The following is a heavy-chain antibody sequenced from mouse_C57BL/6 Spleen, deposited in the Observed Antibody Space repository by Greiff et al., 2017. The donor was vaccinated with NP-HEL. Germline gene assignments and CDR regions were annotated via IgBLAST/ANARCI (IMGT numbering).Heavy chain of an antibody. CDR2: IDPSDSYT. CDR1: GYTFTSYW. CDR3: ARRSNFFDY. Sequence: QVQLQQPGAELVKPGASVKLSCKASGYTFTSYWMQWVKQRPGQGLEWIGEIDPSDSYTNYNQTFKGKATLTVDTSSSTAYMQLSSLTSEDSAVYYCARRSNFFDYWGQGTTLTVSS. D-gene: IGHD5-1*01. V-gene: IGHV1-50*01. J-gene: IGHJ2*01.